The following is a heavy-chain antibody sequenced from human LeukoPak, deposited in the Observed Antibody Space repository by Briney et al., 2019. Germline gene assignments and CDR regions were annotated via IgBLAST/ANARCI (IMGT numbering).Heavy chain of an antibody. CDR1: GFTFSSYS. Sequence: GGSLRLSCATSGFTFSSYSMNWVRQAPGKGLEWVSSISSSSSYIYYADSVKGRFTISRDNAKNSLYLQMNSLRAEDTAVYYCARGGRLLYYFDYWGQGTLVTVSS. V-gene: IGHV3-21*01. J-gene: IGHJ4*02. D-gene: IGHD6-25*01. CDR3: ARGGRLLYYFDY. CDR2: ISSSSSYI.